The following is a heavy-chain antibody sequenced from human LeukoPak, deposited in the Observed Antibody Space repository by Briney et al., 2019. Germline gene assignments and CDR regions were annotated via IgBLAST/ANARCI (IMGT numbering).Heavy chain of an antibody. Sequence: GASVKVSCKASGGTFSSYAISWVRQAPGQGLEWMGGIIPIFGTANYAQKFQGRVTITADKSTSTAYMELSSLRSEDTAVYYCARGTGFASARRREYWFDPWGQGTLVTVSS. D-gene: IGHD3-10*01. V-gene: IGHV1-69*06. CDR1: GGTFSSYA. CDR2: IIPIFGTA. J-gene: IGHJ5*02. CDR3: ARGTGFASARRREYWFDP.